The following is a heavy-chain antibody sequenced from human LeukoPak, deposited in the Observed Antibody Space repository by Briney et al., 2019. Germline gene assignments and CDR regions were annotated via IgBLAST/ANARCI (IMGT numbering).Heavy chain of an antibody. V-gene: IGHV3-23*01. CDR1: GFTFSSYA. Sequence: GGPLRLSCAASGFTFSSYAMSWVRQAPGKGLEWVSAISGSGGSTYYADSVKGRFTISRDNSKNTLYLQMNSLRAEDTAVYYCAARGSYRWYFDYWGQGTLVTVSS. CDR3: AARGSYRWYFDY. D-gene: IGHD1-26*01. J-gene: IGHJ4*02. CDR2: ISGSGGST.